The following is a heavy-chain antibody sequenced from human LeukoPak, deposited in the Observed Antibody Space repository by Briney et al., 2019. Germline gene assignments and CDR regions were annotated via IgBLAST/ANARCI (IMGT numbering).Heavy chain of an antibody. Sequence: GGSLRLSCTASGFTFGDYAMSWVRQAPGKGLEWVGFIRSKAYGGTTEYAASVNGRFTISRDDSKSIAYLQMNSLKTEDTAVYYCTRAHCGGDCYRDYWGQGTLVTVSS. V-gene: IGHV3-49*04. D-gene: IGHD2-21*01. CDR1: GFTFGDYA. CDR2: IRSKAYGGTT. CDR3: TRAHCGGDCYRDY. J-gene: IGHJ4*02.